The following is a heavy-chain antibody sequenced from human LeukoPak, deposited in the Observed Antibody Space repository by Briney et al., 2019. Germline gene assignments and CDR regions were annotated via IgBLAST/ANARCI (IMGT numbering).Heavy chain of an antibody. V-gene: IGHV3-7*01. CDR3: ARENWANDY. CDR2: IKEDGSQK. Sequence: GGSLRLSCAASGFTFTTYWMTWVRQAPGNGLEWVANIKEDGSQKYYVDSVKGRFTISRDNAKNSLYLQMDSLKAEDTAVYYCARENWANDYWGQGTLVTVSS. D-gene: IGHD7-27*01. J-gene: IGHJ4*02. CDR1: GFTFTTYW.